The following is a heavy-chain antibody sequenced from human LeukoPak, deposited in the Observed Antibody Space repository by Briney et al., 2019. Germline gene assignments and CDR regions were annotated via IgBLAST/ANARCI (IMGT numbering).Heavy chain of an antibody. CDR2: IYYSGST. J-gene: IGHJ4*02. CDR1: GGSISSSGYY. D-gene: IGHD6-19*01. CDR3: ARGNSIAVAGNY. V-gene: IGHV4-61*08. Sequence: SETLSLTCTVSGGSISSSGYYWGWIRQPPGKGLEWIGYIYYSGSTNYNPSLKSRVTISVDTSKNQFSLKLSSVTAADTAVYYCARGNSIAVAGNYWGQGTLVTVSS.